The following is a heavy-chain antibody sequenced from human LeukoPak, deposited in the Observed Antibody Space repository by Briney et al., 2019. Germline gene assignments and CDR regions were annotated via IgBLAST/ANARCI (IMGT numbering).Heavy chain of an antibody. J-gene: IGHJ4*02. V-gene: IGHV4-34*01. Sequence: PSETLSLTCAVYGGSFSGYYWSWIRQPPGKGLEWIGEINHSGSANYNPSLKSRVTISVDTSKNQFSLKLSSVTAADTAVYYCARLSPSVPAAISHDYWGQGTLVTVSS. D-gene: IGHD2-2*01. CDR2: INHSGSA. CDR3: ARLSPSVPAAISHDY. CDR1: GGSFSGYY.